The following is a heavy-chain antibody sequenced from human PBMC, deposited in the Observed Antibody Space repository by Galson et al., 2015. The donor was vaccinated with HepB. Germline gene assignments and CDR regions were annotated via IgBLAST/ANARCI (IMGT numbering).Heavy chain of an antibody. CDR2: IYSSGTA. CDR1: GGSISSGTYY. D-gene: IGHD3-10*01. Sequence: TLSLTCTVSGGSISSGTYYWNWIRQPAERGLEWLGRIYSSGTANYRPSLASRLAILGDTSKNQFSLRLNSVTASDTAVYYCARGETGWLYGTGSRLDYWGQGILVTVSS. CDR3: ARGETGWLYGTGSRLDY. J-gene: IGHJ4*02. V-gene: IGHV4-61*02.